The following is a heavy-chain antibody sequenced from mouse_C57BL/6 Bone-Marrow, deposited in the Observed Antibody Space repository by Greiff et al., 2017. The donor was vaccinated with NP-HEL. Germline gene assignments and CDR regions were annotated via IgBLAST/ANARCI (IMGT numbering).Heavy chain of an antibody. CDR1: GYTFTSYW. J-gene: IGHJ1*03. CDR2: IDPSDSYT. CDR3: ARPITTVVEDWYFDV. Sequence: QVQLQQPGAELVKPGASVKLSCKASGYTFTSYWMQWVKQRPGQGLEWIGEIDPSDSYTNYNQKFKGKATLTVDKSSSTAYMQLSSLTSEDSAFYYCARPITTVVEDWYFDVWGTGTTVTVSS. V-gene: IGHV1-50*01. D-gene: IGHD1-1*01.